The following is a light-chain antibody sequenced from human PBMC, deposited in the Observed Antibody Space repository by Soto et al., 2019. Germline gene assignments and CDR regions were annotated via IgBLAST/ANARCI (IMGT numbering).Light chain of an antibody. CDR1: QSVGIY. CDR2: DAS. Sequence: EVELTQSPATLSLSPGEIATLSCRASQSVGIYLAWYQQKPGQAPRLLIYDASNRSTGIPDRFSGGRSGTDFNPTISSLQPDYVAVYYCQQRRNCKCTFGQGTKVDIK. J-gene: IGKJ1*01. CDR3: QQRRNCKCT. V-gene: IGKV3-11*01.